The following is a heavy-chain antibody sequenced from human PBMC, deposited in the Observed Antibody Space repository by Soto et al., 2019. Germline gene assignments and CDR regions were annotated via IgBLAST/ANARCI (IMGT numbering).Heavy chain of an antibody. Sequence: QVQLQESGPGLVKSSQTLSLTCTVSGGSISRGYYYWSWIRQHPGKGLAWIAYIYYNGTTSYNPSLKSRVTVSRDTSKNQFSLDLTAVTAADTAVYYCARRPAAGPVDYWGQGTLVTVSP. CDR2: IYYNGTT. V-gene: IGHV4-31*03. CDR3: ARRPAAGPVDY. CDR1: GGSISRGYYY. J-gene: IGHJ4*02. D-gene: IGHD6-13*01.